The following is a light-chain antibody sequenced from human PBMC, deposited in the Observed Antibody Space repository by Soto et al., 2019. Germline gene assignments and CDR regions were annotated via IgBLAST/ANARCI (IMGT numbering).Light chain of an antibody. CDR3: QQYGRSPWT. J-gene: IGKJ1*01. V-gene: IGKV3-20*01. Sequence: PGDRGTLSCRASRSVGSSYLAWYQQRWPGSQLPHLWCRATGIPDRFSGSGSGTDFTLTISRLEPEDFAVYYCQQYGRSPWTFGQGTKVEI. CDR1: RSVGSSY. CDR2: C.